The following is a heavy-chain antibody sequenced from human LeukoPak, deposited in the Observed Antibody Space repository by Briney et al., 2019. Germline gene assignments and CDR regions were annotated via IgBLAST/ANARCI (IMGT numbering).Heavy chain of an antibody. D-gene: IGHD2-2*01. V-gene: IGHV4-39*01. J-gene: IGHJ3*02. CDR3: ASLIDYCSSTSCAAFDI. CDR1: GGSISSSSYY. CDR2: IYYSGST. Sequence: PSETLSLTCTVSGGSISSSSYYWGWIRQPPGKGLEWIGSIYYSGSTYYNPSLKSRVTISVDTSKNQFSLKLSSVTAADTAVCYCASLIDYCSSTSCAAFDIWGQGTMVTVSS.